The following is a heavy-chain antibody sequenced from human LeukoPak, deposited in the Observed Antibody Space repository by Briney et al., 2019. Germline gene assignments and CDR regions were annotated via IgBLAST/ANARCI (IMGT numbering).Heavy chain of an antibody. Sequence: GGSLRLSRAASGFTFSSYAMSWVRQAPGKGLEWVSLISDSGGSTYYADSVKGRFTISRDNSKNTLSLQMNSLRADDTAVYYCAKGKGSSISCSDYWGQGTLVTVSS. D-gene: IGHD2-2*01. V-gene: IGHV3-23*01. J-gene: IGHJ4*02. CDR1: GFTFSSYA. CDR3: AKGKGSSISCSDY. CDR2: ISDSGGST.